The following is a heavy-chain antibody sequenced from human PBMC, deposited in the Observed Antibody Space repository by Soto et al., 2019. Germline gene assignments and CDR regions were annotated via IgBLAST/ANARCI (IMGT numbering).Heavy chain of an antibody. CDR3: ARGLLWFGEFDY. CDR2: IYYSGST. CDR1: GGSISSGDYY. V-gene: IGHV4-30-4*01. J-gene: IGHJ4*02. Sequence: SETLSLTCTVSGGSISSGDYYWSWIRQPPGKGLEWIGYIYYSGSTYYNPSLKSRVTISVDTSKNQFSLKLSSVTAADTAVYYCARGLLWFGEFDYWGQGTLVTVSS. D-gene: IGHD3-10*01.